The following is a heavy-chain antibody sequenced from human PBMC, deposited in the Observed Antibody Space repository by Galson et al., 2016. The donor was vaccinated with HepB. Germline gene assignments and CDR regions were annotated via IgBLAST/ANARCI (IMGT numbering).Heavy chain of an antibody. Sequence: SLRLSCAGSGFTVSDAWMSWVRQAPGQGLEWVGRIKSKSDGGTTDYAAPVKGRFTISRDGSENTLFLQMNSLKTEDTAVYYCTTHDYSDPNFDYWGQGTLVAVSS. CDR1: GFTVSDAW. CDR3: TTHDYSDPNFDY. J-gene: IGHJ4*02. V-gene: IGHV3-15*01. D-gene: IGHD4-17*01. CDR2: IKSKSDGGTT.